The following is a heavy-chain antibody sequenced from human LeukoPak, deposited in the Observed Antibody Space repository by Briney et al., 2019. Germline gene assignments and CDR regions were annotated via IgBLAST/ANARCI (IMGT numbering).Heavy chain of an antibody. D-gene: IGHD6-19*01. J-gene: IGHJ4*02. CDR3: ARQVAGTLYY. CDR2: IYYSGST. CDR1: GGSISSYY. V-gene: IGHV4-59*01. Sequence: SETLSLTCTVSGGSISSYYWSWIRQPPGKGLEWIGYIYYSGSTNYNPSLKSRVTISVDTSKNQFSLKLSSVTAADTAVYYCARQVAGTLYYWGQGTLVTVSP.